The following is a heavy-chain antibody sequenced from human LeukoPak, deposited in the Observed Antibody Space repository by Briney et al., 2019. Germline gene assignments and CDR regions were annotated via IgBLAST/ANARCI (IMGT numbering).Heavy chain of an antibody. V-gene: IGHV4-59*01. D-gene: IGHD6-19*01. Sequence: SETLSLTCTVSGGSISSYYWSWIRQPPGKGLEWVGYIYYSGSTNYNPSLKSRVTISVDTSKTQFSLKLSSVTAADTAVYYCARARRTPNSSGWSTYYYGMDVWGQGTTVTVSS. CDR2: IYYSGST. CDR3: ARARRTPNSSGWSTYYYGMDV. CDR1: GGSISSYY. J-gene: IGHJ6*02.